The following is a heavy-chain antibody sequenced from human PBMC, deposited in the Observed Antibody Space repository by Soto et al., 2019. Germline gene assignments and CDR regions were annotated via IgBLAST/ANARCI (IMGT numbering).Heavy chain of an antibody. D-gene: IGHD2-21*01. CDR1: GFTFSSYA. CDR3: ARSLFRDSLSWFDP. V-gene: IGHV3-23*01. Sequence: EVQLLESGGGLAQPGGSLRLSCAASGFTFSSYAMTWVRQAPGKGLEWVSAISYSGGSTYYADSVKGRFTISRDNSKNTLYLHMNSLRAEDTAVYYCARSLFRDSLSWFDPWGQGTLVTVSS. CDR2: ISYSGGST. J-gene: IGHJ5*02.